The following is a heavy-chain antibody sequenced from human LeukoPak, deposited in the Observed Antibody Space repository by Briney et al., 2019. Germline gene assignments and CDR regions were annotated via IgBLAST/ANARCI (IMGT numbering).Heavy chain of an antibody. CDR1: GGSFSGYY. CDR3: ARVFSVSNNYYYYYMDV. Sequence: SETLFLTCAVYGGSFSGYYWSWIRQPPGKGLEWIGEINHSGSTNYNPSLTSRVTISVDTSKNQFSLKLSSVTAADTAVYYCARVFSVSNNYYYYYMDVWGKGTTVTVSS. CDR2: INHSGST. D-gene: IGHD4-11*01. V-gene: IGHV4-34*01. J-gene: IGHJ6*03.